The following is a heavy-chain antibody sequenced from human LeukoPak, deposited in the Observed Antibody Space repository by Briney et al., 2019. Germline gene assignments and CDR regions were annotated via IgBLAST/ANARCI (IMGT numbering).Heavy chain of an antibody. CDR1: GFSFSSYW. CDR2: INSDGSST. J-gene: IGHJ3*02. Sequence: PGGALRLSCAASGFSFSSYWMHWVRQAPGKGLVWVSRINSDGSSTTYADSVQGRFTISRDNAKNTLYLQMDSLRAEDTAVYYCERPHYYDSSGYQGGDAFDIWGQGTMVTVSS. D-gene: IGHD3-22*01. CDR3: ERPHYYDSSGYQGGDAFDI. V-gene: IGHV3-74*01.